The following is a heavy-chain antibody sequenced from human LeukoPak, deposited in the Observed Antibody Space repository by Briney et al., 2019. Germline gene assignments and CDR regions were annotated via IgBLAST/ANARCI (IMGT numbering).Heavy chain of an antibody. CDR2: IDPSDSYT. V-gene: IGHV5-10-1*01. CDR3: ARGITMVRGVLTYYFDY. Sequence: PGEPLKISCKGSGYSFTSYWISWVRQMPGKVLEWMGGIDPSDSYTNYSPSFQGHVTISADKSISTAYLQWSSLKASDTAMYYCARGITMVRGVLTYYFDYWGQGTLVTVSS. J-gene: IGHJ4*02. CDR1: GYSFTSYW. D-gene: IGHD3-10*01.